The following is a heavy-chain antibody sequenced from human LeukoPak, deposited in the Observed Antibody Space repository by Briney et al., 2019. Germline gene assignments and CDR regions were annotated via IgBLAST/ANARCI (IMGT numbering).Heavy chain of an antibody. J-gene: IGHJ4*02. D-gene: IGHD1-26*01. Sequence: ASVKVSCKVSGYTLTELSMHWVRQAPGKGLEWMGGFDPEDGETIYAQKFQGRVTMTEDTSTDTAYMELSSLRSEDTAVYYCATGFRAYSGSYQGYFDYWGQGTLVTVSS. CDR1: GYTLTELS. V-gene: IGHV1-24*01. CDR3: ATGFRAYSGSYQGYFDY. CDR2: FDPEDGET.